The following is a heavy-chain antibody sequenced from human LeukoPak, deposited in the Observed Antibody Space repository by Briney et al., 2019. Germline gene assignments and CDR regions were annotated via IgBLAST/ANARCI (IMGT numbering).Heavy chain of an antibody. CDR3: AELGITMIGGV. Sequence: ETGGSLRLSGAASGFSFTTYWMGWVRQAPGKGLEWVSYISSSGSTIYYADSVKGRFTISRDNAKNSLYLQMNSLRAEDTAVYYCAELGITMIGGVWGKGTTVTISS. V-gene: IGHV3-48*04. CDR1: GFSFTTYW. J-gene: IGHJ6*04. CDR2: ISSSGSTI. D-gene: IGHD3-10*02.